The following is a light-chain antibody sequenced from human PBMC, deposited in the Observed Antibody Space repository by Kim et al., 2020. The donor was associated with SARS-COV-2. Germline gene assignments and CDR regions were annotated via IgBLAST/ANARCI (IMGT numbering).Light chain of an antibody. CDR2: EVS. V-gene: IGLV2-18*02. CDR1: SSDVGSYNR. J-gene: IGLJ2*01. Sequence: GQSVTISGTGTSSDVGSYNRVSWYQQPPGTAPKLMIYEVSNRPSGVPDRFSGSKSGNTASLTISGLQAEDEADYYCSSYTSSSTRVFGGGTKLTVL. CDR3: SSYTSSSTRV.